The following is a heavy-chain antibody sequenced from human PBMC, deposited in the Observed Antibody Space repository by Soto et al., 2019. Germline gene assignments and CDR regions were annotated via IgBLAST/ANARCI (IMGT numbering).Heavy chain of an antibody. CDR1: GFSLSTSGVG. CDR2: IYWDDDK. D-gene: IGHD5-18*01. CDR3: AHRQGETAMVKYSSSPVNGMDV. V-gene: IGHV2-5*02. J-gene: IGHJ6*02. Sequence: QITLKESGPTLVKPTQTLTLTCTFSGFSLSTSGVGVGWIRQPPGKALEWLALIYWDDDKRYSPSLKSRLTITKDTSKNQVVLTMTNMDPVDTATYYCAHRQGETAMVKYSSSPVNGMDVWGQGTMVTVSS.